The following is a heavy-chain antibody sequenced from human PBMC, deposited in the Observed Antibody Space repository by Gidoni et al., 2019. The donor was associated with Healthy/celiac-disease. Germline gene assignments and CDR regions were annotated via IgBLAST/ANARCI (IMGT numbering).Heavy chain of an antibody. Sequence: QLQLQASGPGLVQPSATLSLPCPVSGGSISSSSYYSGWIRQPPGKGLEWIGRIFDSGSTDYNQSLKSRVTISVDTSKNQFSLKLSSVTAADTAVYYCARHSAVAGLDYFDYWGQGTLVTVSS. J-gene: IGHJ4*02. CDR1: GGSISSSSYY. CDR3: ARHSAVAGLDYFDY. D-gene: IGHD6-19*01. V-gene: IGHV4-39*01. CDR2: IFDSGST.